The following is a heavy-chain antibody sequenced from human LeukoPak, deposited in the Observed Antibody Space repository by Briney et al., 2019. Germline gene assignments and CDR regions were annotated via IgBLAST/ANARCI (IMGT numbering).Heavy chain of an antibody. CDR1: GGSISGSSYY. Sequence: SETLSLTCTVSGGSISGSSYYWGWIRQPPGKGLEWIGSIYYSGSTYYNPSLKSRVTISVDTSKNQFSLKLSSVTAADTAVYYCARLVRGVMGYFDYWGQGTLVTVSS. D-gene: IGHD3-10*01. CDR2: IYYSGST. CDR3: ARLVRGVMGYFDY. V-gene: IGHV4-39*07. J-gene: IGHJ4*02.